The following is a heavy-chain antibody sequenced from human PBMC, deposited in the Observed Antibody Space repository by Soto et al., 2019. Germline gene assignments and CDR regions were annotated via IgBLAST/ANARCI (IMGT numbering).Heavy chain of an antibody. V-gene: IGHV4-34*01. CDR3: ARGKGGSYYPGWFDP. Sequence: QVQLQQWGAGLLKPSETLSLTCAVYGGSFSGYYWSWIRQPPGKGLEWIGEINHSGSTNYNPSLKRRVTISVDTSKNQFSLKLSSVTAADTAVYYCARGKGGSYYPGWFDPWGQGTLVTVSS. CDR1: GGSFSGYY. D-gene: IGHD1-26*01. J-gene: IGHJ5*02. CDR2: INHSGST.